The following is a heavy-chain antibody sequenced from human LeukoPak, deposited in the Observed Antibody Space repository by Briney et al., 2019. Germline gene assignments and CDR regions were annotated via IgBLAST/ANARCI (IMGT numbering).Heavy chain of an antibody. J-gene: IGHJ4*02. CDR2: IKQDGSEK. D-gene: IGHD4-23*01. V-gene: IGHV3-7*01. CDR3: ARAIRWFLGRGADY. CDR1: GFTFSSYW. Sequence: PGGSLRLSCVASGFTFSSYWMSWVRQAPGKGLECVANIKQDGSEKYYVDSVKGRFTISRDNAKNSLYLQMNSLRAEDTAVYYCARAIRWFLGRGADYWGQGTLVTVSS.